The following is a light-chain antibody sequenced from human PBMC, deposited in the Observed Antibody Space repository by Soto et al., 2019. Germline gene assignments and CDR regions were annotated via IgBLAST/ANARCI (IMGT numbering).Light chain of an antibody. V-gene: IGKV3-20*01. J-gene: IGKJ1*01. CDR1: QSVTNSY. Sequence: EIVLTQSPGTLYLSPGERATLSCRASQSVTNSYLAWYQQKPGQAPRLLIYGASGRATDIPDRFSGSGSGTDFTLTISRLEPEDFAVYYCHQYATSPRTFGQGTKVEIK. CDR2: GAS. CDR3: HQYATSPRT.